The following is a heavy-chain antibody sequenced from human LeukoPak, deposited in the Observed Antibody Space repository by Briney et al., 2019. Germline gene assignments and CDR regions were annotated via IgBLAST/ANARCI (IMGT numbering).Heavy chain of an antibody. J-gene: IGHJ6*03. CDR2: IYYSGST. CDR3: ARDGEDSMDV. Sequence: SETLSLTCTVSGGSISSGGYYWSWIRQHPGKGLEWTGYIYYSGSTYYNPSLKSRVTISVDTSKNQFSLKLSSVTAADTAVYYCARDGEDSMDVWGKGTTVTVSS. V-gene: IGHV4-31*03. CDR1: GGSISSGGYY. D-gene: IGHD7-27*01.